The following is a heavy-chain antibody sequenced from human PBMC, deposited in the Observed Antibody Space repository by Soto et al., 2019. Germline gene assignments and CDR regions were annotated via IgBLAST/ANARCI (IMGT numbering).Heavy chain of an antibody. V-gene: IGHV4-59*12. Sequence: SETLSLTCTVSGGSIRSYCWTWIRQPPGGGLGWIGCICNSGTTNYNPSLRGRVTISVDTYKNQFTLQLSSVTAADTAVYYCARAPETPSILGVALPYFFDYWGQGALVTVSS. J-gene: IGHJ4*02. CDR3: ARAPETPSILGVALPYFFDY. CDR1: GGSIRSYC. D-gene: IGHD3-3*01. CDR2: ICNSGTT.